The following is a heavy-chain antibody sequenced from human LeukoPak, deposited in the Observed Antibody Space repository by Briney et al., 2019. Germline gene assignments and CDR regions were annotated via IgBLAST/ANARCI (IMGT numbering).Heavy chain of an antibody. J-gene: IGHJ4*02. Sequence: GSLRLSCAASGFTFSSYAMSWIRQPPGKGLEWIGYIYYSGSTNYNPSLKSRVTISVDTSKNQFSLKLSSVTAADTAVYYCARHCTNGVCYAGTFDYWGQGTLVTVSS. D-gene: IGHD2-8*01. CDR3: ARHCTNGVCYAGTFDY. CDR2: IYYSGST. CDR1: GFTFSSYA. V-gene: IGHV4-59*01.